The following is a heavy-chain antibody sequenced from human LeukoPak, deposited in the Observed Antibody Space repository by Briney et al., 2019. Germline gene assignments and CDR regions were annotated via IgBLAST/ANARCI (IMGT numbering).Heavy chain of an antibody. D-gene: IGHD3-22*01. Sequence: GGSLRLSCAASGFTFSSYAMSWVRQAPGKGLEWVSAISGSGGSTYYADSVKGRFTISRDNAKNSLYLQMNSLRAEDTAVYYCARDQGYYYDSSGYYSGSYFDYWGQGTLVTVSS. V-gene: IGHV3-23*01. J-gene: IGHJ4*02. CDR3: ARDQGYYYDSSGYYSGSYFDY. CDR1: GFTFSSYA. CDR2: ISGSGGST.